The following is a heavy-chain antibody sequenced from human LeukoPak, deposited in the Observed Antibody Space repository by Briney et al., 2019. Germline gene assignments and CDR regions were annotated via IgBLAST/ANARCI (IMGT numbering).Heavy chain of an antibody. V-gene: IGHV1-2*02. J-gene: IGHJ6*02. D-gene: IGHD6-13*01. CDR1: GYTFTGYY. CDR3: ARAGFTAAAGRSYYGMDV. CDR2: INPNSGGT. Sequence: GASVKVSCKASGYTFTGYYMHWVRQAPGQGLEWMGWINPNSGGTNYAQKFQGRVTMTRDTSISTAYMGLSRLRSDDTAVYYCARAGFTAAAGRSYYGMDVWGQGTTVTVSS.